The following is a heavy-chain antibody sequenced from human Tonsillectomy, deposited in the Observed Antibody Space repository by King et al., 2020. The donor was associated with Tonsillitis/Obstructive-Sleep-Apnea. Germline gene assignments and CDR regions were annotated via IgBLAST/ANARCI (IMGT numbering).Heavy chain of an antibody. Sequence: VQLVQSGGGVVQPGRSLRLSCAASGFTFSSYTMHWVRQAPGKGLEWVAVISYDGSNKYYADSVKGRFTISRDNSKNTLYLQMNSLRAEDTAVYYCASPYCSGGSCYSGPYFYYYMDVWGKGTTVIVSS. CDR1: GFTFSSYT. J-gene: IGHJ6*03. V-gene: IGHV3-30*04. D-gene: IGHD2-15*01. CDR2: ISYDGSNK. CDR3: ASPYCSGGSCYSGPYFYYYMDV.